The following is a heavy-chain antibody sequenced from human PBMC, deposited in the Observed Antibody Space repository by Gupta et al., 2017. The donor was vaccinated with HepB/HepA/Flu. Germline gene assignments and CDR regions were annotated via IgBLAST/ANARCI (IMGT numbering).Heavy chain of an antibody. CDR1: GYTFTSYD. V-gene: IGHV1-8*01. D-gene: IGHD6-19*01. J-gene: IGHJ5*02. CDR3: ARGYYTIAGAGIDNWFDP. CDR2: MNPNSGNT. Sequence: QVQLVQSGAEVKKPGSSVKVSCKASGYTFTSYDINWVRQATGQGLEWMGWMNPNSGNTGYAQKFQGRVTMTRNTSISTAYMELSSLRSEDTAVYYCARGYYTIAGAGIDNWFDPWGQGTLVTVSS.